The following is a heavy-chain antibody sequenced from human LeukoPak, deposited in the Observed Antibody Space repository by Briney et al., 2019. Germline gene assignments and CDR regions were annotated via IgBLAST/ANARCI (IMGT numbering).Heavy chain of an antibody. D-gene: IGHD3-10*01. V-gene: IGHV4-59*08. CDR2: IYYSGST. CDR3: ASSRRVPGVSIGYFDS. Sequence: SETLSLTCTVSGGSISSYYWSWIRQPPGKGLEWIGYIYYSGSTNYNPSLKSRVTISFDTSNNQFSLKLSSVTAADTAVYYCASSRRVPGVSIGYFDSWGQGTLVTVSS. J-gene: IGHJ4*02. CDR1: GGSISSYY.